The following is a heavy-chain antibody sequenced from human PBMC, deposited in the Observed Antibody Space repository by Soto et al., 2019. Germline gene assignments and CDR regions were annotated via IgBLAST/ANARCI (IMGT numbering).Heavy chain of an antibody. CDR2: IIPIFGTA. Sequence: QVQLVQSGAEVKKPGSSVKVSCKASGGTFSSYAISWVRQAPGQGLEWMGGIIPIFGTANYAQKFQGRVTITADESTCTAYMELSSLRSEDTAVYYCARDRHCGGDCYFHDAFDIWGQGTMVTVSS. CDR1: GGTFSSYA. D-gene: IGHD2-21*02. V-gene: IGHV1-69*01. CDR3: ARDRHCGGDCYFHDAFDI. J-gene: IGHJ3*02.